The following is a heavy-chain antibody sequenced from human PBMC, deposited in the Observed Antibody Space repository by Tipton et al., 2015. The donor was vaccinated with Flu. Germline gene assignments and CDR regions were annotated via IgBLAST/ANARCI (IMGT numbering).Heavy chain of an antibody. CDR3: ARYGTYDGSRYFQH. CDR1: GGSISSYY. CDR2: IYYSGST. Sequence: GLVKPSETLSLTCTVSGGSISSYYWSWIRQPPGKGLEWIGYIYYSGSTNYNPPLKSRVTISVDTSKNQFSLKLSSVTAADTAVYYCARYGTYDGSRYFQHWGQGTLVTVSS. D-gene: IGHD1-26*01. V-gene: IGHV4-59*01. J-gene: IGHJ1*01.